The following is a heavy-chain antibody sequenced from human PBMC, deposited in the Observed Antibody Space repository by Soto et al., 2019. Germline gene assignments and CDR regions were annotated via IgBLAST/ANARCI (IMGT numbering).Heavy chain of an antibody. CDR2: IIPILGIA. D-gene: IGHD3-10*01. CDR1: GGTFSSYT. Sequence: QVQLVQSGAEVKKPGSSVKVSCKASGGTFSSYTISWVRQAPGQGLEWMGRIIPILGIANYAQKFQGRVTITADKSTSTAYMELSSLRSEDTAVYYCARASMRGEFGESEDYWGQGTLVTVSS. V-gene: IGHV1-69*02. J-gene: IGHJ4*02. CDR3: ARASMRGEFGESEDY.